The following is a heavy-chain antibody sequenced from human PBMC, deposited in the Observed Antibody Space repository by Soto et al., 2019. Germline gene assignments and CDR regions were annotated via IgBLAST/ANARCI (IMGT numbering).Heavy chain of an antibody. CDR2: FIPRFGTA. J-gene: IGHJ4*02. V-gene: IGHV1-69*01. CDR3: ATELGHNPASPVDS. D-gene: IGHD1-20*01. Sequence: QVQLVQSGAEVKKPGSSVKVSCKASGVTFSSETISWVRQAPGQGLEWVGGFIPRFGTANYAQKLQGRVTITADESTSTLYIELSSLSSDDTAVYYYATELGHNPASPVDSWGQGTLVTVSS. CDR1: GVTFSSET.